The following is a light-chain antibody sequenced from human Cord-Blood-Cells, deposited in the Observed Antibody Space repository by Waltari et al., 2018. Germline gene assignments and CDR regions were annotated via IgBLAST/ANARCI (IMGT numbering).Light chain of an antibody. CDR2: DAS. V-gene: IGKV3-11*01. J-gene: IGKJ2*01. CDR3: QQRSNWPPMYT. Sequence: EIVLTQSPATLSLSPGERATLSCKASQRVSSYLAWYQQKPGQAPRPLIYDASNRATGIPVRFSGSGSGTDFTLTISCLAPEDFAVYYCQQRSNWPPMYTFGQGTKLEIK. CDR1: QRVSSY.